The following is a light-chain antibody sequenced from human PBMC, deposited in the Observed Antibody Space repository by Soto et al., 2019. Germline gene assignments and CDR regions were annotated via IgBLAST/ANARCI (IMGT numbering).Light chain of an antibody. CDR2: SNN. V-gene: IGLV1-44*01. Sequence: QSVLTQPPSASGTPGQRVTISCSGSSSNIGSNTVNWYQQLPGTAPKLLIYSNNQRPSGVSDRFSGSKSGTSASLAISDLQSEDEGEYYCATWDDTLNGLFGGGTKLTVL. CDR1: SSNIGSNT. CDR3: ATWDDTLNGL. J-gene: IGLJ2*01.